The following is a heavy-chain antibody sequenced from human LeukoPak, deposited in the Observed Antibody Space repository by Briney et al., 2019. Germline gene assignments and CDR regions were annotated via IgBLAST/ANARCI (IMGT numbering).Heavy chain of an antibody. J-gene: IGHJ4*02. D-gene: IGHD3-3*01. CDR2: INHSGST. V-gene: IGHV4-34*01. Sequence: SETLSLTCAVYGGSLSGYSWSWIRRPPGKGLEWIGEINHSGSTNYNPSLKSRVTISVGTSKNQFSLRLSSVTAADTAVYYRARGKTRPSLAPLRSRLEYYFDYWGQGILVTVSS. CDR3: ARGKTRPSLAPLRSRLEYYFDY. CDR1: GGSLSGYS.